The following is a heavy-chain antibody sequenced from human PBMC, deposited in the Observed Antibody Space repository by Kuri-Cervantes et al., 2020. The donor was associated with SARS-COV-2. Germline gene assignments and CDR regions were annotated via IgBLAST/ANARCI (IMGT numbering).Heavy chain of an antibody. V-gene: IGHV3-33*01. J-gene: IGHJ6*02. CDR1: GFTFSRYH. CDR2: IWNDGSNK. D-gene: IGHD3-3*01. CDR3: ARGTDIYDFWSGYPTEYYYYALDV. Sequence: GEYLKISCAASGFTFSRYHMHWVRQAPGKGLEWVTVIWNDGSNKYYADSVKGRFTISRDNSKNTLYLQMNSLRAEDTAVYYCARGTDIYDFWSGYPTEYYYYALDVWGQGTTVTVSS.